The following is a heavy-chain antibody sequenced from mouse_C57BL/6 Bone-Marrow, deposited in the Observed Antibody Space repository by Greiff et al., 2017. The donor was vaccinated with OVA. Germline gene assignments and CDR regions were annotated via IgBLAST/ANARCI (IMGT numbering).Heavy chain of an antibody. J-gene: IGHJ2*01. CDR1: GYTFTSYW. CDR2: IHPNSGST. Sequence: QVQLKQPGAELVKPGASVKLSCKASGYTFTSYWMHWVKQRPGQGLEWIGMIHPNSGSTNYNEKLKSKATLTVDNASSTAYMQLSSLTSEDSAVYYCARRGGSDPFDDWGKGTTLTGSS. CDR3: ARRGGSDPFDD. V-gene: IGHV1-64*01. D-gene: IGHD3-2*02.